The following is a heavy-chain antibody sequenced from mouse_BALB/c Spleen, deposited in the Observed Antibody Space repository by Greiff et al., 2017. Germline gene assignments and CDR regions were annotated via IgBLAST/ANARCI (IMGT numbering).Heavy chain of an antibody. D-gene: IGHD1-1*01. CDR1: GYAFSSYW. J-gene: IGHJ2*01. Sequence: ELVRPGSSVKISCKASGYAFSSYWMNWIKQRPGQGLEWIGRIAPGSGSTYYNEMFKGKATLTVDTSSSTAYIQLSSLSSEDSAVYFCARWATTVDYFDYWGQGTTLTVSS. CDR3: ARWATTVDYFDY. V-gene: IGHV1S41*01. CDR2: IAPGSGST.